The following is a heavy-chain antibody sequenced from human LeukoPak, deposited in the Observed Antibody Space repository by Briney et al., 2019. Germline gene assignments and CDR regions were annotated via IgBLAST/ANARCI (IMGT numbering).Heavy chain of an antibody. V-gene: IGHV1-46*01. Sequence: ASVKVSCKASGYTFTSYYMHWVRQAPGQGLEWMGIINPSGGSTSYAQKFQGRVTMTRDTSTSTVYMELSSLRSEDTAVYYCARELGGPSGSWPRNHFDIWGQGTMVTVSS. CDR3: ARELGGPSGSWPRNHFDI. D-gene: IGHD6-13*01. J-gene: IGHJ3*02. CDR2: INPSGGST. CDR1: GYTFTSYY.